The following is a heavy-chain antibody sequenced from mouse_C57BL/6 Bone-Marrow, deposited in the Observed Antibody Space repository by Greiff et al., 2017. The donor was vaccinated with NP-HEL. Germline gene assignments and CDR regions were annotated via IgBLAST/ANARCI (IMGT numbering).Heavy chain of an antibody. J-gene: IGHJ2*01. CDR3: ARSKRGFDY. CDR1: GYAFTNYL. V-gene: IGHV1-54*01. Sequence: QVQLKQSGAELVRPGTSVKVSCKASGYAFTNYLIEWVKQRPGQGLEWIGVINPGSGGTNYNEKFKGKATLTADKSSSTAYMRLSSLTSEDSAVYFCARSKRGFDYWGQGTTLTVSS. CDR2: INPGSGGT.